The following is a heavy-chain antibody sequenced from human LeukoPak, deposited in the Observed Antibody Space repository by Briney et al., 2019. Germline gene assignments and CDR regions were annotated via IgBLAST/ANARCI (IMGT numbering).Heavy chain of an antibody. V-gene: IGHV1-2*02. CDR2: INPNSGGT. CDR3: ARDHIAVAGTGDY. CDR1: GYTFTGYY. D-gene: IGHD6-19*01. Sequence: ASVKVSCKASGYTFTGYYMHWVRQAPGQGLEWMGWINPNSGGTSYAQKFQGRVTMTRDTSISTAYMELSRLRSDDTAVYYCARDHIAVAGTGDYWGQGTLVTVSS. J-gene: IGHJ4*02.